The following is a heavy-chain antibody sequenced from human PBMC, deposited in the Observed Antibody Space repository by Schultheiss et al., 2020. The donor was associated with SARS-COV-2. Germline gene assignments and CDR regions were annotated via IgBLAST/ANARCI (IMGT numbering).Heavy chain of an antibody. Sequence: SETLSLTCAVSGGSISSGGYYWSWIRQHPGKGLEWIGYIYYSGSTYYNPSLKSRVTISVDTSKNQFSLKLSSVTAADTAVYYCARGTGTTNGVMGYWGQGTLVTVSS. D-gene: IGHD1-7*01. V-gene: IGHV4-31*11. CDR2: IYYSGST. CDR3: ARGTGTTNGVMGY. CDR1: GGSISSGGYY. J-gene: IGHJ4*02.